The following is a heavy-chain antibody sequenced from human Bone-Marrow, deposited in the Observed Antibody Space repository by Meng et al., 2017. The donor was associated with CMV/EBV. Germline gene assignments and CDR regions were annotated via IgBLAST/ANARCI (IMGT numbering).Heavy chain of an antibody. D-gene: IGHD6-19*01. CDR2: ISGSGGTT. Sequence: CAASGFTFSSYAMNWVRQAPGQGLEWVSGISGSGGTTDYADSVRGRFTISRDNSKNTLSLQMNSLRAEDTAVYYCAKLVVAGTWGPGSWGQGTLVTVSS. CDR3: AKLVVAGTWGPGS. V-gene: IGHV3-23*01. CDR1: GFTFSSYA. J-gene: IGHJ5*02.